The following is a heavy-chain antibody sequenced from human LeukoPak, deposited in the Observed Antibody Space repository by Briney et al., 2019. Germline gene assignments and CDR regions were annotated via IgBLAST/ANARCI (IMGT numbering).Heavy chain of an antibody. CDR2: IYYSGST. Sequence: SETLSLTCTVSGGSISSRTYYWGWIRQPPGKGLEWIASIYYSGSTYYNPSLKSRVTISIDTSKNQFSLKLSSVTAADTAVYYCARAEGSDSLNYYGMDVWGQGTTVTVSS. CDR1: GGSISSRTYY. D-gene: IGHD2-21*02. V-gene: IGHV4-39*01. CDR3: ARAEGSDSLNYYGMDV. J-gene: IGHJ6*02.